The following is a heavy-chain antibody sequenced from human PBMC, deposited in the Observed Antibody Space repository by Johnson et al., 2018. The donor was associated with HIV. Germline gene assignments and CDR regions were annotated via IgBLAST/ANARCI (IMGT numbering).Heavy chain of an antibody. J-gene: IGHJ3*02. CDR2: ISWNSGSI. Sequence: VQLVESGGGLVKPGGSLRLSCAASGFTFSSYDIHWVRQATRKGLEWVSGISWNSGSIGYADSVKGRFTISRDNAKNSLYLQMNSLRAEDTAVYYCARGSSEGAFDIWGQGTMVTVSS. CDR3: ARGSSEGAFDI. V-gene: IGHV3-9*01. D-gene: IGHD6-19*01. CDR1: GFTFSSYD.